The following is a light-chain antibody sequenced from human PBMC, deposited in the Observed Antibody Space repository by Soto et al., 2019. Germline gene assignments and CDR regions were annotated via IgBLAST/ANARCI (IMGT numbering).Light chain of an antibody. CDR3: SSYTSTTTPYV. CDR2: EVN. V-gene: IGLV2-14*01. CDR1: SSDVGNYNY. Sequence: QSALTQPASVSGSPGQSITISCTGTSSDVGNYNYVSWYQLHPGKAPKLMISEVNNRPSGVSNRFSGSKSGNTASLTISGLQAEDEADYYCSSYTSTTTPYVFGTGTKGTVL. J-gene: IGLJ1*01.